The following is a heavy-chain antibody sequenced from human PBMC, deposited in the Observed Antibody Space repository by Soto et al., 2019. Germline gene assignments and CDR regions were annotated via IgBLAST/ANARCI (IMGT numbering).Heavy chain of an antibody. CDR1: GFTFGDYA. Sequence: GGSLRLSCTASGFTFGDYAMSWFRQAPGKGLEWVGFIRSKAYGGTTEYAASVKGRFTISRDNSKNTLYLQMNSLRAEDTAVYYCAKGILLPGYSSGWYTGPAYRDAFDIWGQGTMVTVSS. V-gene: IGHV3-49*03. J-gene: IGHJ3*02. CDR2: IRSKAYGGTT. CDR3: AKGILLPGYSSGWYTGPAYRDAFDI. D-gene: IGHD6-19*01.